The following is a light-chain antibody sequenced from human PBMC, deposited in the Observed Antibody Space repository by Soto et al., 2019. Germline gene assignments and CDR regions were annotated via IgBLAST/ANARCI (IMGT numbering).Light chain of an antibody. Sequence: EIVLTQSPGTLSLSPGERATLSCRASQSVSSSYLAWHQQKPGQAPRLLIYGASSRATGIPDRFSGSGSGTDFTLTISRLEPEDFAVYYCQQYNDWPPAFGGGTKVDIK. CDR2: GAS. J-gene: IGKJ4*01. CDR3: QQYNDWPPA. V-gene: IGKV3-20*01. CDR1: QSVSSSY.